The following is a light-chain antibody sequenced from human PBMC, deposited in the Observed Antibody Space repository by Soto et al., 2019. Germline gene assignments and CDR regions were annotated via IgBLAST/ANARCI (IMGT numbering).Light chain of an antibody. V-gene: IGKV3-15*01. CDR3: QQYNNWPRT. CDR2: CAS. CDR1: QSVSSN. Sequence: EIVMTQSPGTLSVSPGERATLSCRASQSVSSNLAWYQQKPGQAPRLLIYCASTRATGIPARFSGSGSGTEFTLTISSLQSEDFAVYYCQQYNNWPRTFGQGTKVEIK. J-gene: IGKJ1*01.